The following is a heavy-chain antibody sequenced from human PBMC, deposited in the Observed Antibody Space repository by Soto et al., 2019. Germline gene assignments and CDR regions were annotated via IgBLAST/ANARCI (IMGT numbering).Heavy chain of an antibody. CDR3: VRAAYDFWSGYVWGYYMDV. J-gene: IGHJ6*03. CDR1: GFTFSSYG. CDR2: IWYDGSNK. V-gene: IGHV3-33*01. D-gene: IGHD3-3*01. Sequence: QVQLVESGGGVVQPGRSLRLSCAASGFTFSSYGMHWVRQAPGKGLEWVAVIWYDGSNKYYADSVKGRFTISRDNSKNTLYLQMNSLRAEDTAVYYCVRAAYDFWSGYVWGYYMDVWGKGTTVTVSS.